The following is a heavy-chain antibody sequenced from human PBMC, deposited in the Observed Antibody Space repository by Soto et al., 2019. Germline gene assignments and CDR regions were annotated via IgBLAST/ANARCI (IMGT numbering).Heavy chain of an antibody. CDR1: GYTFTSYA. J-gene: IGHJ3*02. D-gene: IGHD1-26*01. V-gene: IGHV1-3*01. Sequence: QVQLVQSGAEVKKPGASVKVSCKASGYTFTSYAMHWVRQAPGQRLEWMGWINAGNGNTKYSQKFQGRVTITRDTSASTAYMELSSLRSEDTAVYYCARDRDSGSQEGAFDIWGQGTMVTVSS. CDR2: INAGNGNT. CDR3: ARDRDSGSQEGAFDI.